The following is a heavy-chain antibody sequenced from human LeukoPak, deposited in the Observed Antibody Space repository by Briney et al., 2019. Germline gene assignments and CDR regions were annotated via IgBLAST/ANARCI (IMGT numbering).Heavy chain of an antibody. CDR1: GGSISSYY. J-gene: IGHJ2*01. Sequence: SETLSLTCTVSGGSISSYYWSWIRQPPGKGLEWIGYIYYSGSTNYNPSLKSRATISVDTSKNQFSLKLSSVTAADTAVYYCARTYYYGSGSYYTYWYFDLWGRGALVTVSS. CDR2: IYYSGST. D-gene: IGHD3-10*01. CDR3: ARTYYYGSGSYYTYWYFDL. V-gene: IGHV4-59*01.